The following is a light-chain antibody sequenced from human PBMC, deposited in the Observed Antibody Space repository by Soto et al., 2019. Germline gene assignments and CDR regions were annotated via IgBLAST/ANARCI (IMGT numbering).Light chain of an antibody. Sequence: EMVVTQSPVTLSVSPGGRATLSCRASQSISHNLAWYQQKPGQAPRLLIYGASVRATGTPSRFNGSGSGTEFTLTISSLQSEDFAVYYCQQYNNWPPMYTFGQGTRLDIK. CDR1: QSISHN. V-gene: IGKV3D-15*01. CDR3: QQYNNWPPMYT. J-gene: IGKJ2*01. CDR2: GAS.